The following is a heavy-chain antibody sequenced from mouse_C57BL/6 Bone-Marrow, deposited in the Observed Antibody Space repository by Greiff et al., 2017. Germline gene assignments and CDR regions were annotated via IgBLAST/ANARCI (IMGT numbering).Heavy chain of an antibody. J-gene: IGHJ4*01. CDR3: ARNYDGSMDY. V-gene: IGHV1-69*01. CDR1: GYTFTSYW. D-gene: IGHD2-3*01. CDR2: IDPSDSYT. Sequence: QVQLKQPGAELVMPGASVKLSCKASGYTFTSYWMHWVKQRPGQGLEWIGEIDPSDSYTNYNQKFKGKSTLTVDKDSSTAYMQLSSLTSEDSAVYYCARNYDGSMDYWGQGTSVTVSS.